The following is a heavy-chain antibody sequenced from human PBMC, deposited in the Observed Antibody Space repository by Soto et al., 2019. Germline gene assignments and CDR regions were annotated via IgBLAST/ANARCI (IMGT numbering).Heavy chain of an antibody. D-gene: IGHD3-10*01. CDR3: ARGRGVIITSWFDP. CDR1: GGSFSGYY. J-gene: IGHJ5*02. V-gene: IGHV4-34*01. Sequence: PSETLSLTCAVYGGSFSGYYWSWIRQPPGKGLEWIGEINHSGSTNYNPSLKSRVTISVDTPKNQFSLKLSSVTAADTAVYYCARGRGVIITSWFDPWGQGTLVTVS. CDR2: INHSGST.